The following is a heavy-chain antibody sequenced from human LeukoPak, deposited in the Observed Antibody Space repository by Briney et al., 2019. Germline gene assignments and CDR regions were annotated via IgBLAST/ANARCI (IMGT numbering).Heavy chain of an antibody. Sequence: GGSLRLSCAASGFTFSSYSMNWVRQAPGKGLEWVSSISSSSNYIYYADSVKGRFTISRDNAKNSLYLQMNSLRAEDTAVYYCAKEVGIGYFDYWGQGTLVTVSS. V-gene: IGHV3-21*01. CDR1: GFTFSSYS. CDR2: ISSSSNYI. D-gene: IGHD2-21*01. J-gene: IGHJ4*02. CDR3: AKEVGIGYFDY.